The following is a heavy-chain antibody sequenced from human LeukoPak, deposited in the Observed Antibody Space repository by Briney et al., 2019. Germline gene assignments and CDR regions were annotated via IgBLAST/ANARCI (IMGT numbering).Heavy chain of an antibody. V-gene: IGHV3-33*08. CDR3: ARERSSPEY. CDR1: GFSVSSNY. J-gene: IGHJ4*02. Sequence: PGGSLRLSCAASGFSVSSNYMSWVRQAPGKGLEWVAVTWDDGSNKYYADSVKGRFTISRDNSKNTLYLQMNSLRAEDTAVYYCARERSSPEYWGQGTLVTVSS. D-gene: IGHD6-13*01. CDR2: TWDDGSNK.